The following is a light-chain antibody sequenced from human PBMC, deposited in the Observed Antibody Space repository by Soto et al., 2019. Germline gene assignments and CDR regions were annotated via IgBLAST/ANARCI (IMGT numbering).Light chain of an antibody. CDR1: SXNIGTNY. V-gene: IGLV1-47*02. Sequence: QSVLTQPPSASGTPGQRVTISCSGSSXNIGTNYVYWYKQLPGTAPKLLIYCNDQRPSGVPDRLSGSKSGTSASLAISGLRSEDGADYYCATRDNSLSRWVFGGGTKFTVL. CDR3: ATRDNSLSRWV. J-gene: IGLJ3*02. CDR2: CND.